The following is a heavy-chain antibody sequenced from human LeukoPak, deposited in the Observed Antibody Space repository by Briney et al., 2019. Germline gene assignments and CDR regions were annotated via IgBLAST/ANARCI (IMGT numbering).Heavy chain of an antibody. J-gene: IGHJ2*01. CDR2: XNXXXXGX. D-gene: IGHD6-6*01. CDR3: ARVRVVIAARLRWPDL. Sequence: ASVKVSCKASGYTFTGYYMHWVRQAPGQGLXXXXXXNXXXXGXXXXXXXXGRVXXXRDTXISTAYMELSRLRSDDTAVYYCARVRVVIAARLRWPDLWGRGTLVTVSS. V-gene: IGHV1-2*02. CDR1: GYTFTGYY.